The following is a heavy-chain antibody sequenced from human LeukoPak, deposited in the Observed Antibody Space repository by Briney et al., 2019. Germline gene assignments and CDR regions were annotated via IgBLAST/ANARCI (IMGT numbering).Heavy chain of an antibody. V-gene: IGHV4-39*07. CDR2: IYYSGST. Sequence: SETLSLTCTVSGGSISSSTYHWGWIRQPPGKGLEWIGSIYYSGSTYNNASLQSRVTISQDTSKNQFSLKLSSVTAADTAVYYCARWYSNKGWFDPWGQGTLVSVSS. CDR3: ARWYSNKGWFDP. D-gene: IGHD6-13*01. J-gene: IGHJ5*02. CDR1: GGSISSSTYH.